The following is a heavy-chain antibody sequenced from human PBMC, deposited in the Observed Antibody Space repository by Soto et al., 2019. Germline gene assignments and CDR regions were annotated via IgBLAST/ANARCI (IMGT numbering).Heavy chain of an antibody. V-gene: IGHV3-48*02. CDR3: ARDFGHGYYLDY. CDR2: ITDSSDTV. CDR1: GFSFINYN. J-gene: IGHJ4*02. D-gene: IGHD3-3*01. Sequence: WGSLRLSCVASGFSFINYNMNWVRQAPGKGLEWVSYITDSSDTVHYADSVRGRFTISRDNAESSLYLQMNSLRDEDTAVYFCARDFGHGYYLDYWGRGTLVTVSS.